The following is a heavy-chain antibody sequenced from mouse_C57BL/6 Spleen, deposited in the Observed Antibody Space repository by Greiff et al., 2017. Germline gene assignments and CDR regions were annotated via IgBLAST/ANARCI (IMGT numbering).Heavy chain of an antibody. J-gene: IGHJ1*03. D-gene: IGHD3-3*01. Sequence: QVQLQQSGAELVKPGASVKLSCTASGFNFTEYTIHWVKQRSGQGLEWIGWFYPGSGSITYNEKFQDKATLTADKSSSTVYMELSRLTSEEAEGYFCARHEKGSVGYGDVWGTGTTGTVSS. V-gene: IGHV1-62-2*01. CDR1: GFNFTEYT. CDR3: ARHEKGSVGYGDV. CDR2: FYPGSGSI.